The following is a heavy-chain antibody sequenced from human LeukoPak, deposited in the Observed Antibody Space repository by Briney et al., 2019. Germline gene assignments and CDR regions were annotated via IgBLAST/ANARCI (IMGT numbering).Heavy chain of an antibody. Sequence: SETLSLTCAVYGGSFSGYYWSWIRQPPGKGLEWIGEINHSGSTNYNPSLKSRVTISVDTSKNQFSLELSSVTAADTAVYYCGRMGLAGYYGMDVWGQGTTVTVSS. CDR1: GGSFSGYY. CDR2: INHSGST. J-gene: IGHJ6*02. D-gene: IGHD6-19*01. CDR3: GRMGLAGYYGMDV. V-gene: IGHV4-34*01.